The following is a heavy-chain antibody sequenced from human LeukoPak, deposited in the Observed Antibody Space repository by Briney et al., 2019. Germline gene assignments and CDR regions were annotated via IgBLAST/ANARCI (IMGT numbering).Heavy chain of an antibody. CDR1: GGSISSYY. CDR3: ARAGPIYYFDY. V-gene: IGHV4-59*01. J-gene: IGHJ4*02. Sequence: PSETLSLTCAVSGGSISSYYWSWIRQPPGKGLEWIGYIYYSGSTNYNPSLKSRVTISVDTSKNQFSLKLSSVTAADTAVYYCARAGPIYYFDYWGQGTLVTVSS. CDR2: IYYSGST. D-gene: IGHD1-14*01.